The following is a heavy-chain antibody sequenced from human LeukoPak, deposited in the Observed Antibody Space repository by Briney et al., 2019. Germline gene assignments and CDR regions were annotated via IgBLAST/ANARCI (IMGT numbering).Heavy chain of an antibody. CDR2: IYYSGST. V-gene: IGHV4-30-4*08. CDR3: ARTAIRERKYCSSTSCYTGRYYFDY. D-gene: IGHD2-2*02. CDR1: GGSISSGDYY. J-gene: IGHJ4*02. Sequence: PSQTLSLTCTVSGGSISSGDYYWSWIRQPPEKGLEWIGYIYYSGSTYYNPSLKSRVTISVDTSKNQFSLKLSSVTAADTAVYYCARTAIRERKYCSSTSCYTGRYYFDYWGQGTLVTVSS.